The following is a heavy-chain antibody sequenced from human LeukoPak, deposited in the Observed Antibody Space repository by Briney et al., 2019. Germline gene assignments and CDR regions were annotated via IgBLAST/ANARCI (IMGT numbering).Heavy chain of an antibody. Sequence: SGTLSLTCAVSGGSISSYYWSWIRQPPGKGLEWIGYIYYSGSTNYNPSLKSRVTISVDTSKNQFSLKLSSVTAADTAVYYCARGRGIRFLEWLPFDYWGQGTLVTVSS. CDR1: GGSISSYY. D-gene: IGHD3-3*01. V-gene: IGHV4-59*01. J-gene: IGHJ4*02. CDR3: ARGRGIRFLEWLPFDY. CDR2: IYYSGST.